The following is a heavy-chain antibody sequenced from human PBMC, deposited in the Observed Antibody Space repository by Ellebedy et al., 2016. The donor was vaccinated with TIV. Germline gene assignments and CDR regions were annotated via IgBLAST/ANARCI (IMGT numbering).Heavy chain of an antibody. J-gene: IGHJ4*02. CDR3: AGEFRYDFWRGPLDH. Sequence: SETLSLTCTVSLGSISSHYWTWIRQPPGKGLEWIGDIYYTGSTSYSPSLTGRVTISIDTPKNQFSLKLTSVTAADTAVYYCAGEFRYDFWRGPLDHWGQGTLVTVSS. D-gene: IGHD3-3*01. CDR1: LGSISSHY. CDR2: IYYTGST. V-gene: IGHV4-59*11.